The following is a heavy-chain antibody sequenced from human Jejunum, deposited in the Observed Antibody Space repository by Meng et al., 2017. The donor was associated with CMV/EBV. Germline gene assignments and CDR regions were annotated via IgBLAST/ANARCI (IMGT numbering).Heavy chain of an antibody. Sequence: QGQRRQSGSELKKTGASEQVSCRDSGYSFTAYHIHWVRQATEQGLEWMGWISPNTGATNFAQNFQGRVTMTRDTSVSATYMELSSLTSDDTSVYFCARDPGGSSPVFDYWGQGTLVTVSS. J-gene: IGHJ4*01. CDR3: ARDPGGSSPVFDY. CDR1: GYSFTAYH. V-gene: IGHV1-2*02. D-gene: IGHD2-8*02. CDR2: ISPNTGAT.